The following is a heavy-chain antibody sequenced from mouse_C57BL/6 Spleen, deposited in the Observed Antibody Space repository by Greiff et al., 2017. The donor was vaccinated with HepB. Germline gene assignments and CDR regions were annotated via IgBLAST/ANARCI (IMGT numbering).Heavy chain of an antibody. Sequence: QVQLQQPGTELVKPGASVKLSCKASGYTFTSYWMHWVKQRPGQGLEWIGNINPSNGGTNYNEKCKSKATLTVDKSSSTAYMQLSSLTSEDSAVYYCARAGAGTAWFAYWGQGTLVTVSA. V-gene: IGHV1-53*01. J-gene: IGHJ3*01. CDR2: INPSNGGT. D-gene: IGHD3-3*01. CDR1: GYTFTSYW. CDR3: ARAGAGTAWFAY.